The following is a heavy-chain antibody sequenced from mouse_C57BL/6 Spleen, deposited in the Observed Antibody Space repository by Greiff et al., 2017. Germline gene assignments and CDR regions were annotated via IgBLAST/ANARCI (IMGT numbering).Heavy chain of an antibody. CDR1: GYTFTNYW. CDR3: ARIYGSSSYYFDY. Sequence: QVQLQQSGAELVRPGTSVKMSCKASGYTFTNYWIGWAKQRPGHGLEWIGDIYPGGGYTNYNEKFKGKATLTADKSSSTANMQFSSLTSEDSAIYYCARIYGSSSYYFDYWGQGTTHTDSS. D-gene: IGHD1-1*01. J-gene: IGHJ2*01. CDR2: IYPGGGYT. V-gene: IGHV1-63*01.